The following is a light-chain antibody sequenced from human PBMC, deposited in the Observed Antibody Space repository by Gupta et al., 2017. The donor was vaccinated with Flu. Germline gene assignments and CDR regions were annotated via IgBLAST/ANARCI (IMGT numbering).Light chain of an antibody. J-gene: IGKJ2*01. CDR3: MQALQSPYT. V-gene: IGKV2-28*01. CDR1: QSLLQSNGDNY. CDR2: LGS. Sequence: VTPGESASISCRSSQSLLQSNGDNYLDWYLQKPGQSPQLLIYLGSDRASGVPDRFSGSGSGTDFTLKISRVEAEDVGVYYCMQALQSPYTFGQGTRLEIK.